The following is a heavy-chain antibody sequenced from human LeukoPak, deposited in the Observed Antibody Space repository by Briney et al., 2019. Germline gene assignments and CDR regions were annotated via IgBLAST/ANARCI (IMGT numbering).Heavy chain of an antibody. CDR2: IWHDGSDH. CDR1: GCSFNIYA. J-gene: IGHJ5*02. D-gene: IGHD3-16*01. CDR3: ARGGTTGNWFDP. V-gene: IGHV3-33*01. Sequence: GVSLRLACVASGCSFNIYAMHWVRQTPGKGLEGVATIWHDGSDHRYVDSVRGRFTISRDNSKDTVYLQMNDLRVEDTAIYYCARGGTTGNWFDPWGQGLLVTVSS.